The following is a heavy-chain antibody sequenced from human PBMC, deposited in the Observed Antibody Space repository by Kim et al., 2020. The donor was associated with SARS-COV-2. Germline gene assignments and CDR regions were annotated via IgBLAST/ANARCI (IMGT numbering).Heavy chain of an antibody. J-gene: IGHJ6*02. Sequence: KFEGGTTDYTAPVKGRFTIARDDSLNMLYLKMNSLKTEDTAVYYCTTDRFVWGQGTTVTVSS. CDR2: KFEGGTT. CDR3: TTDRFV. V-gene: IGHV3-15*01.